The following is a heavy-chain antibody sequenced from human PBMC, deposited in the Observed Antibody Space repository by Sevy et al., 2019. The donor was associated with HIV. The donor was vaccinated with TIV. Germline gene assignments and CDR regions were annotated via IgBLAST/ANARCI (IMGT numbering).Heavy chain of an antibody. J-gene: IGHJ5*02. CDR1: GGSISSYY. CDR2: IYYSGST. Sequence: SETLSLTCTVSGGSISSYYWSWIRQPPGKGLEWIGYIYYSGSTNYSPSLKSRVTISVDTSKNQFSLKLSSVTAADTAVYYCARDYYGSGSYRWFDPWGQGTLVTVSS. V-gene: IGHV4-59*01. D-gene: IGHD3-10*01. CDR3: ARDYYGSGSYRWFDP.